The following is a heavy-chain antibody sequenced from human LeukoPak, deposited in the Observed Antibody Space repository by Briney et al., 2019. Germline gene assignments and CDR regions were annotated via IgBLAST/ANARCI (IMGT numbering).Heavy chain of an antibody. CDR3: ARNPADYVWGSYRYYNWFDP. Sequence: SETLSLTCTVSGGSISSYYWSWIRQPPGKGLEWIGYIYYSGSTNYSPSLKSRVTISVDTSKNQFSLELSSATAADTAVYYCARNPADYVWGSYRYYNWFDPWGQGTLVTVSS. D-gene: IGHD3-16*02. V-gene: IGHV4-59*01. CDR1: GGSISSYY. J-gene: IGHJ5*02. CDR2: IYYSGST.